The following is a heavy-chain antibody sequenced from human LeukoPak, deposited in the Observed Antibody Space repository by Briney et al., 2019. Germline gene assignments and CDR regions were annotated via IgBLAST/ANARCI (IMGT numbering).Heavy chain of an antibody. D-gene: IGHD6-13*01. CDR3: AKGFPQLVKDYYYYGMDV. Sequence: PGGSLRLSCAASGFTFSSYAMSWVRQAPGKGLEWVSGISWNSGSIGYADSVKGRFTISRDNAKNSLYLQMNSLRAEDTALYYCAKGFPQLVKDYYYYGMDVWGQGTTVTVSS. CDR2: ISWNSGSI. J-gene: IGHJ6*02. CDR1: GFTFSSYA. V-gene: IGHV3-9*01.